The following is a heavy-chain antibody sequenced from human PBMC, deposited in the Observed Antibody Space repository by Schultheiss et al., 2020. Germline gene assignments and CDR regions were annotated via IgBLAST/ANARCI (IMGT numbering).Heavy chain of an antibody. CDR3: ARGVGLYYDILTGYYTY. CDR1: GFTFSSYW. CDR2: INSDGSST. Sequence: GESLKISCAASGFTFSSYWMHWVRQAPGKGLVWVSRINSDGSSTSYADSVKGRFTISRDNAKNTLYLQMNSLRAEDTAVYYCARGVGLYYDILTGYYTYWGQGTLVTVSS. D-gene: IGHD3-9*01. J-gene: IGHJ4*02. V-gene: IGHV3-74*01.